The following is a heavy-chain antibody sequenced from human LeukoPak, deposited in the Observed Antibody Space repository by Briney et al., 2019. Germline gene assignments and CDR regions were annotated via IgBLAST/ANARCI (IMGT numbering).Heavy chain of an antibody. Sequence: GGSLGLSCAASGFTFSGSAMHWVRQASGKGLEWVGRIRSKANSYATAYAASVKGRFTISRDDSKNTAYLQMNSLKTEDTAVYYCTLGRYSSGWYVDYWGQGTLVTVSS. CDR2: IRSKANSYAT. D-gene: IGHD6-19*01. CDR1: GFTFSGSA. J-gene: IGHJ4*02. CDR3: TLGRYSSGWYVDY. V-gene: IGHV3-73*01.